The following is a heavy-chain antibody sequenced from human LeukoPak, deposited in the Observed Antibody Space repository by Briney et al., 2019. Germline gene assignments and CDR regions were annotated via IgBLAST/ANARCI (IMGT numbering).Heavy chain of an antibody. D-gene: IGHD3-10*01. CDR3: ARWRYYYADY. Sequence: SGGSLRLSCAASGFTFSSYEMNWVRQAPGKGLEWVSYISSSGSTIYYADSVKGRFTISRDNAKNSLYLQMNSLRAGDTAVYYCARWRYYYADYWGQGTLVTVSS. CDR1: GFTFSSYE. CDR2: ISSSGSTI. J-gene: IGHJ4*02. V-gene: IGHV3-48*03.